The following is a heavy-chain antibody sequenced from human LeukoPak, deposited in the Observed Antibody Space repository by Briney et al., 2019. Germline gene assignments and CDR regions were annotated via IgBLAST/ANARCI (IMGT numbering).Heavy chain of an antibody. CDR3: ARGSDSYGSENYYESGANRFDP. Sequence: SETLSLTCTVSGVSIRNSPYYWGWIRQPPGRGLEWIGSIYYSGSTYFIPTLKSRGTISVDTSKNQFSLKLGSVTAADTAVYYCARGSDSYGSENYYESGANRFDPWGQGTLVTVSS. D-gene: IGHD3-10*01. J-gene: IGHJ5*02. V-gene: IGHV4-39*07. CDR1: GVSIRNSPYY. CDR2: IYYSGST.